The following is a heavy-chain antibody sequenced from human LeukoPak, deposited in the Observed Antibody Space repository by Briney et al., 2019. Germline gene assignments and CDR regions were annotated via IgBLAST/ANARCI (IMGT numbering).Heavy chain of an antibody. V-gene: IGHV3-21*01. CDR3: ARGGLRYFDWLFDY. Sequence: GGSLRLSCAASGFTFSSYSMNWARQAPGKGLEWVSSISSSSSYIYYADSVKGRFTISRDNAKNSLYLQMNSLRAEDTAVYYCARGGLRYFDWLFDYWGQGTLVTVSS. J-gene: IGHJ4*02. CDR2: ISSSSSYI. D-gene: IGHD3-9*01. CDR1: GFTFSSYS.